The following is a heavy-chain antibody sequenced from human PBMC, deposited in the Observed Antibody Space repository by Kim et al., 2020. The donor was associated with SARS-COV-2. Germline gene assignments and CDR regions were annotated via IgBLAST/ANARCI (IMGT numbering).Heavy chain of an antibody. J-gene: IGHJ4*02. CDR3: ARLWLGQFDY. CDR2: IFPSDSDT. D-gene: IGHD3-10*01. Sequence: GESLKISCKGSGYTFTSYWIVLVRQMPGKGLEWMGIIFPSDSDTRYSPSFEGQVTISADKSINTAYLQWNSLKASDTAMYYCARLWLGQFDYWGQGALVTVSS. CDR1: GYTFTSYW. V-gene: IGHV5-51*01.